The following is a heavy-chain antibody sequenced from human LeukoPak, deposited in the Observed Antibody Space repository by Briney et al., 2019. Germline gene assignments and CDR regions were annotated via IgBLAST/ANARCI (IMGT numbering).Heavy chain of an antibody. Sequence: ASVKVSCKASGYTFTGYYMHWVRQAPGQGLEWMGIINPSGGSTNYAQKFQGRVTMTRDTSTSTLYMELSSLRSEDTAVYYCVSVGGSGEIDSWGQGTLVTVSS. CDR2: INPSGGST. V-gene: IGHV1-46*01. J-gene: IGHJ4*02. CDR1: GYTFTGYY. CDR3: VSVGGSGEIDS. D-gene: IGHD3-10*01.